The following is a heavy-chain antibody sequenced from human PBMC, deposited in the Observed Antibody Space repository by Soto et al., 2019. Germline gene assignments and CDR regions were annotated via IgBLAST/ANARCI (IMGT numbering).Heavy chain of an antibody. CDR2: IKPISDIT. D-gene: IGHD4-4*01. CDR1: GDTFGRFT. CDR3: ARDPSTINKLIGVWFDP. Sequence: SVKVSCRASGDTFGRFTINWVRQAPGQGLEWMGGIKPISDITNYAQRFQGRVTFTADASTSTVYLELSSLRSEDTAMYYCARDPSTINKLIGVWFDPWGQGTLVTVSS. J-gene: IGHJ5*02. V-gene: IGHV1-69*13.